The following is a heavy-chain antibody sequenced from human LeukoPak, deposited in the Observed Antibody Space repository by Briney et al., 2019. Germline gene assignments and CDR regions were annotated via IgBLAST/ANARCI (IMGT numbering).Heavy chain of an antibody. CDR2: ISSDGSAT. J-gene: IGHJ4*02. D-gene: IGHD2/OR15-2a*01. CDR3: ARGGLFPSAHFDY. CDR1: GFTFSSYW. Sequence: PGGSLRFSCAASGFTFSSYWMHWVRQAPGKGLVWVSCISSDGSATSYADSVKGRFTISRNNARNTLYLQMNSLRAEDTAVYYCARGGLFPSAHFDYWGQGTVVTVSS. V-gene: IGHV3-74*01.